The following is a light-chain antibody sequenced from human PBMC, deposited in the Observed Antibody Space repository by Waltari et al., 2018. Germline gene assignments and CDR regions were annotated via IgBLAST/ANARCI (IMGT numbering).Light chain of an antibody. CDR2: GAS. J-gene: IGKJ4*01. CDR3: QQYDAPLS. V-gene: IGKV1-33*01. Sequence: DIQMTQSPSSLSASVGDRVTITCQANQDIYNSLNWYQQKPGKAPNLLIYGASNLEPGVPSRFSGSGSGTHFTFTISSLQPDDFATYYCQQYDAPLSFGGRTKVAIK. CDR1: QDIYNS.